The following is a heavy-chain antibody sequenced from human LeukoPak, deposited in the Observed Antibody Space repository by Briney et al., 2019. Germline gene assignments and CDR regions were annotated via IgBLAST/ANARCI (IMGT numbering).Heavy chain of an antibody. V-gene: IGHV1-46*01. CDR3: ARDRSDSSGYYYDAFDI. CDR1: GYTFTGYY. Sequence: ASVKVSCKASGYTFTGYYMHWVRQAPGQGLEWMGIINPSGGSTSYAQKFQGRVTMTRDTSTSTVYMELSSLRSEDTAVYYCARDRSDSSGYYYDAFDIWGQGTMVTVSS. D-gene: IGHD3-22*01. J-gene: IGHJ3*02. CDR2: INPSGGST.